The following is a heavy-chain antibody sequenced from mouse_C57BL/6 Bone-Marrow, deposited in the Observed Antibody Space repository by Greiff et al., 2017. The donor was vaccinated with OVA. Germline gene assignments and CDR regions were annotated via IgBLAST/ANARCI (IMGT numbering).Heavy chain of an antibody. D-gene: IGHD2-3*01. CDR1: GYTFTSYW. V-gene: IGHV1-53*01. CDR3: ARRGGWLLLYFDY. J-gene: IGHJ2*01. Sequence: VQLQQPGTELVKPGASVKLSCKASGYTFTSYWMHWVKQRPGQGLEWIGNINPSNGGTNYNEKFKSKATLTVDKSSSTAYMQLSSLTSEYSAVYYCARRGGWLLLYFDYWGQGTTLTVSS. CDR2: INPSNGGT.